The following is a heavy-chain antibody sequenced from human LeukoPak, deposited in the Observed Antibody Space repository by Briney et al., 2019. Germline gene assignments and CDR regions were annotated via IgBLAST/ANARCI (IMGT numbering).Heavy chain of an antibody. Sequence: SETLSLTCTVSGGSISSYYWSWIRQPPGKGLEWIGYIYTSGSTNYNPSLKSRVTISVDTSKNQFSLKLSSVTAADTAVYYCARDGTTMVRGVIDYWGQGTLVTVSS. CDR1: GGSISSYY. CDR2: IYTSGST. J-gene: IGHJ4*02. D-gene: IGHD3-10*01. V-gene: IGHV4-4*09. CDR3: ARDGTTMVRGVIDY.